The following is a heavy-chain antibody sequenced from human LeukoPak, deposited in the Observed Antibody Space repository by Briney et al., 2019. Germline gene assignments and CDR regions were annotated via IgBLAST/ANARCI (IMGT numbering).Heavy chain of an antibody. CDR2: FYPGDSDA. CDR1: GYSFTSYW. J-gene: IGHJ4*02. V-gene: IGHV5-51*01. D-gene: IGHD1-26*01. Sequence: GESLKISCKGSGYSFTSYWIGWVRQMPGTGLKWMGIFYPGDSDARYSPSFQGQVTISADKSISTAYLQWSSLKASDTAMYYCARRRDLYSGSYYPFDYWGQGTLVTVSS. CDR3: ARRRDLYSGSYYPFDY.